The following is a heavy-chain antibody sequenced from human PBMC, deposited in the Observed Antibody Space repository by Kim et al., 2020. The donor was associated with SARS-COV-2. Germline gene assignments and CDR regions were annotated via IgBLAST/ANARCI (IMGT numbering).Heavy chain of an antibody. CDR3: AREAGFDDYYYYGMDV. J-gene: IGHJ6*02. D-gene: IGHD3-9*01. V-gene: IGHV3-53*01. Sequence: SVKGRFTISRDNSKNTLYRQMNSLRAEDTAVYYCAREAGFDDYYYYGMDVWGQGTTVTVSS.